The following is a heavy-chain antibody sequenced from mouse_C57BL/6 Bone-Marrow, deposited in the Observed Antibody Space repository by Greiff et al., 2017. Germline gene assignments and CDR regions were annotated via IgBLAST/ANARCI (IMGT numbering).Heavy chain of an antibody. CDR3: ARRGFYYGNYVWFAY. V-gene: IGHV1-55*01. CDR1: GYTFTSYW. Sequence: QVQLQQPGAELVKPGASVKMSCKASGYTFTSYWITWVKQRPGQGLEWIGDIYPGSGSTNYNEKFKSTATLTVDTSSSTAYMQLSSLTSEDSAVYYCARRGFYYGNYVWFAYWGEGTLVTVSA. J-gene: IGHJ3*01. D-gene: IGHD2-1*01. CDR2: IYPGSGST.